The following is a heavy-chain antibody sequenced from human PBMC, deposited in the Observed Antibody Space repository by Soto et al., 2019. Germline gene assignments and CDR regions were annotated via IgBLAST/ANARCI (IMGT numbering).Heavy chain of an antibody. J-gene: IGHJ5*02. CDR3: ARTPPAALTAFAP. D-gene: IGHD2-15*01. CDR2: IYYRGST. CDR1: GDSISSDY. Sequence: SETLSLTCTVSGDSISSDYWSWIRQPPGKGLEWIGYIYYRGSTNYNPSLKSRVTISVDTSKNQFSLKLSSVTAADTAVYYCARTPPAALTAFAPWGQGTLVPVSS. V-gene: IGHV4-59*01.